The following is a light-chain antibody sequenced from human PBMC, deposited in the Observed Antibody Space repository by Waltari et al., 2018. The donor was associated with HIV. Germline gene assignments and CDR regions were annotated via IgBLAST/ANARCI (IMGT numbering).Light chain of an antibody. CDR3: QQCFSTVWT. J-gene: IGKJ1*01. CDR2: WAS. V-gene: IGKV4-1*01. CDR1: NTILHSSNNKNY. Sequence: DIVMTQFPESRAVSLGERATVSCKSSNTILHSSNNKNYLSWFQQKPGQPPKLLIYWASTRESGVSDRFTGSVSGTNFSLTISSLQAEDVAVYYCQQCFSTVWTFGQGTKVELK.